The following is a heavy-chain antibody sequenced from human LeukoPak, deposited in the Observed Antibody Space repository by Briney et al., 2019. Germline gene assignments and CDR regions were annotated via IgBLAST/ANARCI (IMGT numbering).Heavy chain of an antibody. D-gene: IGHD6-19*01. CDR2: FYETDKT. CDR3: AKRGAGSGGLHF. J-gene: IGHJ4*02. CDR1: GFPFSIYA. Sequence: PGGSLPLSCAASGFPFSIYAMTWVRQAPGKGLEWVSTFYETDKTDYADSVKGRFTISRDTSKNMLYLQMNSLRAEDTAIYYCAKRGAGSGGLHFWGQGTLVTVSS. V-gene: IGHV3-23*01.